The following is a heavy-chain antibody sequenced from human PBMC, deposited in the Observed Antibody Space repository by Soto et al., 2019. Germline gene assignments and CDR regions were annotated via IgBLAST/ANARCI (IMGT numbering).Heavy chain of an antibody. D-gene: IGHD2-15*01. V-gene: IGHV3-23*01. CDR2: IGGSGGT. CDR3: AKGQGWSYYYDS. Sequence: VSVGGLVQPGGSLRLSCAASGFTFSSYAMSWVRLAPGKGLEWFSSIGGSGGTYYADSVKGRFTISRDNSKNMLYLHLNSLRAEDTAMYYCAKGQGWSYYYDSWGQGTLVTVSS. CDR1: GFTFSSYA. J-gene: IGHJ4*02.